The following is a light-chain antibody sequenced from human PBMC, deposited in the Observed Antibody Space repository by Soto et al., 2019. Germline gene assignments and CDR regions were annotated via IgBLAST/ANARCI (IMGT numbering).Light chain of an antibody. J-gene: IGKJ1*01. Sequence: DIQMTQSPSTLSASVGDRVTITCRASQSISSWLAWYQQKPGKAPKLLIYKASTLESGVPSNFSGSGSGTEFTLTINSVQPEDFATYYCQQYNSYPWTFGQGTKVDVK. CDR3: QQYNSYPWT. CDR1: QSISSW. CDR2: KAS. V-gene: IGKV1-5*03.